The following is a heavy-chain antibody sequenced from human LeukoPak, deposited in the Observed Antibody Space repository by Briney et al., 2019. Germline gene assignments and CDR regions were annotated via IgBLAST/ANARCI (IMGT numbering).Heavy chain of an antibody. J-gene: IGHJ4*02. V-gene: IGHV4-59*12. CDR3: AREDRFYYDSSGYQSLFDY. D-gene: IGHD3-22*01. Sequence: PSETLSLTCTVSGGSISSYYWSWIRQPPGKGLEWTGSIYYSGSTYYNPSLKSRVTISVDTSKNQFSLKLSSVTAADTAVYYCAREDRFYYDSSGYQSLFDYWGQGTLVTVSS. CDR1: GGSISSYY. CDR2: IYYSGST.